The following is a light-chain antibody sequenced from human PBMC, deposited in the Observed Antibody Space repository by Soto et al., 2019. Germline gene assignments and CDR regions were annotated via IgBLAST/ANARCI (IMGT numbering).Light chain of an antibody. CDR3: ATWDDSLNLLYV. V-gene: IGLV2-14*03. CDR1: HNDIGTYDY. CDR2: GVT. J-gene: IGLJ1*01. Sequence: QSVLTQPTSVSGSPGQSITISCTGNHNDIGTYDYVSWYQQHPGRAPRLLIHGVTTRPSGISGRFSASKSGLTASLTISGLQPEDEADYYCATWDDSLNLLYVFGTGTKVTVL.